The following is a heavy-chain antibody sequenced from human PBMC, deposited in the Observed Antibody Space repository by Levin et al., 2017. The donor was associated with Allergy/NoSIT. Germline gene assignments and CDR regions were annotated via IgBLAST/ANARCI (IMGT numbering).Heavy chain of an antibody. D-gene: IGHD3-3*01. J-gene: IGHJ6*02. V-gene: IGHV3-9*01. CDR3: AKDLYDFLSYGMDV. CDR2: ISWNSGSI. Sequence: GGSLRLSCAASGFTFDDYAMHWVRQAPGKGLEWVSGISWNSGSIGYADSVKGRFTISRDNAKNSLYLQMNSLRAEDTALYYCAKDLYDFLSYGMDVWGQGTTVTVSS. CDR1: GFTFDDYA.